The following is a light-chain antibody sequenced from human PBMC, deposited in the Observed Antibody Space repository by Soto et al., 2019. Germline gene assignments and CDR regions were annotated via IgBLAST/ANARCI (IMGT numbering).Light chain of an antibody. Sequence: DIVMTQSPDSLAVSLGERATVNCKSGQSVLYSSDNRNYLAWYQQKPGQSPKLLISWASTRESGVPDRFSGSGSGTDFTLTISSLQAEDVAVYFCQQYSTNPRTFGQGTKVEIQ. V-gene: IGKV4-1*01. CDR3: QQYSTNPRT. CDR2: WAS. CDR1: QSVLYSSDNRNY. J-gene: IGKJ1*01.